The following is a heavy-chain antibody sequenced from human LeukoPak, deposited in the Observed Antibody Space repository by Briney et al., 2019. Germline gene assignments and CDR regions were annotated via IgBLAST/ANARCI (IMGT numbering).Heavy chain of an antibody. V-gene: IGHV3-30*04. D-gene: IGHD3-10*01. J-gene: IGHJ5*02. CDR2: MSYDGSNK. CDR1: GFTFSTYS. Sequence: PGGSLRLSCAASGFTFSTYSMHWVRQAPGKGLEGVAVMSYDGSNKYYADSVKGRFTISRDNSKNTLYLQMNSLRAEDTAVYYCAKGYPGVLAMVQGAWGQGTLVTVSS. CDR3: AKGYPGVLAMVQGA.